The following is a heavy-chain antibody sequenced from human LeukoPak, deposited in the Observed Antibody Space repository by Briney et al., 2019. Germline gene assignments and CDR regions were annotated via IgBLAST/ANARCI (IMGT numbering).Heavy chain of an antibody. Sequence: GGSLRLSCTASGCTFSTYEMNWVRQAPGRGLEWVSYICSGGSTTYYADSVKGRLTISRDNAKNSLYLQMNNLRGDDTAVYYCARRYCSSTSCTLDYWGQGTQVTVSS. CDR1: GCTFSTYE. CDR2: ICSGGSTT. V-gene: IGHV3-48*03. J-gene: IGHJ4*02. D-gene: IGHD2-2*01. CDR3: ARRYCSSTSCTLDY.